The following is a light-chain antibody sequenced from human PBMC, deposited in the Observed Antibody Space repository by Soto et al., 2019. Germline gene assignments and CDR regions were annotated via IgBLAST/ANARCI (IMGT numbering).Light chain of an antibody. CDR1: QSVSSSY. V-gene: IGKV3D-20*01. Sequence: EIVLTQSPATLSLSPGERATLSCGASQSVSSSYLAWYQQKPGLAPRLLIYDASSRATGIPDRFSGSESGTDFTLTISRLEPEDFAVYYCQQYGSSPITFGQGTRLEI. CDR2: DAS. J-gene: IGKJ5*01. CDR3: QQYGSSPIT.